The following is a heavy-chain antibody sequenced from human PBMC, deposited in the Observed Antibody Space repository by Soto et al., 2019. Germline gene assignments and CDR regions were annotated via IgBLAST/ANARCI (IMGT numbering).Heavy chain of an antibody. Sequence: ASVKVSCKASGYTFTSYGISWVRQAPGQGLEWMGWISAYNGNTNYAQKLQGRVTMTTDTSTSTAYMELRSPRSDDTAVYYCARDRPYSSSWSNFDYWGQGTLVTVSS. CDR2: ISAYNGNT. J-gene: IGHJ4*02. CDR1: GYTFTSYG. CDR3: ARDRPYSSSWSNFDY. D-gene: IGHD6-13*01. V-gene: IGHV1-18*01.